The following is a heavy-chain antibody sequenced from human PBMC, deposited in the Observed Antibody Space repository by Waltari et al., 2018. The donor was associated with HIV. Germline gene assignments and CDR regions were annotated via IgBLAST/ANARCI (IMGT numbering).Heavy chain of an antibody. J-gene: IGHJ6*02. V-gene: IGHV4-61*02. CDR2: IYTSGST. Sequence: QVQLQESGPGLVKPSQTLSLTCTVSGGSISSGSYYWSWIRQPAGKGLEWIGRIYTSGSTNYNPSLKSRVTISVDTSKNQFSLKLSSVTAADTAVYYCARDGPQRSQVVYYYYGMDVWGQGTTVTVSS. D-gene: IGHD1-26*01. CDR1: GGSISSGSYY. CDR3: ARDGPQRSQVVYYYYGMDV.